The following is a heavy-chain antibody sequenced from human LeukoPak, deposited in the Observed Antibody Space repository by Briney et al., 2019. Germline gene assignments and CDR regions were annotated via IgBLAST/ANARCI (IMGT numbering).Heavy chain of an antibody. CDR1: GFTFSRYA. J-gene: IGHJ4*02. V-gene: IGHV3-23*01. Sequence: QPGGSLRLSCAASGFTFSRYAMSWVRRAPGKGLEWVSGISGSVGSTYYADSAKGRFTISRDNSRNTLYLQMNSPRAEDTAVYYCAILPGYSSGWYEVNYWGQGTLVTVSS. D-gene: IGHD6-13*01. CDR2: ISGSVGST. CDR3: AILPGYSSGWYEVNY.